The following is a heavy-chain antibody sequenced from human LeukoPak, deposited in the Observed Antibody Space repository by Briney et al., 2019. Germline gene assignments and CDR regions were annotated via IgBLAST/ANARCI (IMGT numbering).Heavy chain of an antibody. CDR2: IIPIFGTA. Sequence: RASVKVSCKASGGTFSSYAISWVRQAPGQGLEWMGGIIPIFGTANYAQKFQGRVTITADESTSTAYMELSSLRSEDTAVYYCARDEPTAMAWGDWGQGTLVTVSS. J-gene: IGHJ4*02. V-gene: IGHV1-69*01. CDR1: GGTFSSYA. CDR3: ARDEPTAMAWGD. D-gene: IGHD5-18*01.